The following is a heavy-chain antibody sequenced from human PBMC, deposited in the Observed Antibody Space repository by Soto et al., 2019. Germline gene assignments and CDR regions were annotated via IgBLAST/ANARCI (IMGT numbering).Heavy chain of an antibody. CDR1: GYTFTSYG. CDR2: ISAYNGNT. Sequence: ASVKVSCKASGYTFTSYGISWVRQAPGQGLEWMGWISAYNGNTNYAQKLQGRVTMTTDTSTSTAYMELRSLRSDDTAVYYCARIKADYDFWSGPIDYWGQGTLVTVSS. V-gene: IGHV1-18*01. J-gene: IGHJ4*02. CDR3: ARIKADYDFWSGPIDY. D-gene: IGHD3-3*01.